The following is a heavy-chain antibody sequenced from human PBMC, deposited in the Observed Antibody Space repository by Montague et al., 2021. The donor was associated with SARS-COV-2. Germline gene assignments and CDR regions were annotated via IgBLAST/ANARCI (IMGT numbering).Heavy chain of an antibody. J-gene: IGHJ4*02. CDR1: GGSITSSSYY. CDR2: IYYSGST. D-gene: IGHD1-1*01. CDR3: TRHVHMTWPEPSPGFDY. V-gene: IGHV4-39*01. Sequence: SETLSLTCSVSGGSITSSSYYWGWIRQSPDKGLEWIGNIYYSGSTYYNPSLKSRVTISVDTSKYQFSLKLSSVTAADTAVYYSTRHVHMTWPEPSPGFDYWGQGTLVTVSS.